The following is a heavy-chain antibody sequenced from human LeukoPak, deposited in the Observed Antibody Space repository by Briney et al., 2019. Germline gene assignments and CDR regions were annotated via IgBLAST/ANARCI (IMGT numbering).Heavy chain of an antibody. J-gene: IGHJ4*02. CDR3: ARTQYGSGSHGY. Sequence: SETLSLTCAVYGGSFSGYYWSWIRQPPGKGLEWIGEINHSGSTNYNPSPKSRVTISVDTSKNQFSLKLSSVTAADTAVYYCARTQYGSGSHGYWGQGTLVTVSS. V-gene: IGHV4-34*01. D-gene: IGHD3-10*01. CDR2: INHSGST. CDR1: GGSFSGYY.